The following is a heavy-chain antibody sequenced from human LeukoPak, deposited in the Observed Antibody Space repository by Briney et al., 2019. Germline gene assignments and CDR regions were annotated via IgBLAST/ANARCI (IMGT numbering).Heavy chain of an antibody. CDR2: IYHSGST. D-gene: IGHD2-2*01. V-gene: IGHV4-30-2*01. CDR1: GGSISSGGYS. J-gene: IGHJ3*02. Sequence: PSETLSLTCAVSGGSISSGGYSWSWIRQPPGKGLEWIGYIYHSGSTYYNPSLKSRVTISVDTSKNQFSLKLTSVTAADTAVYYCARQGAAAIHSGSFDIWGQGTMVTVSS. CDR3: ARQGAAAIHSGSFDI.